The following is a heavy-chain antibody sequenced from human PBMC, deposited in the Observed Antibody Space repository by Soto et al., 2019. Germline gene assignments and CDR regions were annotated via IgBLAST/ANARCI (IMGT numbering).Heavy chain of an antibody. CDR1: GFTFTRNG. CDR3: ARSGGSYYFDY. V-gene: IGHV3-21*01. CDR2: ISSTGTYI. J-gene: IGHJ4*02. D-gene: IGHD2-15*01. Sequence: GGSLRLSCAASGFTFTRNGMSWVRQAPGKGLEWVSSISSTGTYIYDADSVKGRFTISRDNAKNSVYLQMNSLRVEDTAVYYWARSGGSYYFDYWGQGTLVTVSS.